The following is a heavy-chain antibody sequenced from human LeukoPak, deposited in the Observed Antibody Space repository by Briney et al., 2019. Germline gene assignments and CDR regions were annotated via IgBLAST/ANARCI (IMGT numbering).Heavy chain of an antibody. Sequence: GASVKVSCKASGGTFSSYAISWVRQAPGQGLEWMGGIIPIFGTANYAQKFQGRVTITADESTSTAYMELSSLRSGDTAVYYCARAPTGITMIPDYYYYMDVWGKGTTVTVSS. D-gene: IGHD3-22*01. CDR3: ARAPTGITMIPDYYYYMDV. J-gene: IGHJ6*03. V-gene: IGHV1-69*13. CDR2: IIPIFGTA. CDR1: GGTFSSYA.